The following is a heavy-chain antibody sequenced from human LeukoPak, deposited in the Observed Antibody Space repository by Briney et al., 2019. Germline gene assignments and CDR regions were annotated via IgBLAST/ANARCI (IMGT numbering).Heavy chain of an antibody. D-gene: IGHD3/OR15-3a*01. V-gene: IGHV4-59*08. CDR1: GGSISSYY. CDR2: IYYSGST. Sequence: SETLSLTCTVSGGSISSYYWSWIRQPPGKGLEWIGYIYYSGSTNYNPSLKSRVTVSVDTSKNQFPLKLSSVTAADTAVYYYARRTGSDAFDIWGQGTMVTVSS. J-gene: IGHJ3*02. CDR3: ARRTGSDAFDI.